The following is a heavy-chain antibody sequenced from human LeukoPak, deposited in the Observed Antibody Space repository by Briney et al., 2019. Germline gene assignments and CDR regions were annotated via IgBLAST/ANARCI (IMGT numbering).Heavy chain of an antibody. J-gene: IGHJ4*02. CDR3: AKDLGQVGPAGKFDY. Sequence: PGGSLRLSCAASGFTFDDYAMSWVRQAPGKGLEWVSGISAGGGSTYYADSVKGRFTISRDSSKNTLYLQMNSLRVEDTAVYYCAKDLGQVGPAGKFDYWGQGTLVTVSS. CDR2: ISAGGGST. D-gene: IGHD2-2*01. CDR1: GFTFDDYA. V-gene: IGHV3-23*01.